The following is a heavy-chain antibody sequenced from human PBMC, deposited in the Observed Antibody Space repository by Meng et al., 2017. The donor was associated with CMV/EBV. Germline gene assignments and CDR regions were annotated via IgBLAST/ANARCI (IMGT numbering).Heavy chain of an antibody. V-gene: IGHV3-7*01. CDR2: IKQDGSEK. CDR1: GFTFSSYS. Sequence: GGSLRLSCAASGFTFSSYSMNWVRQAPGKGLEWVANIKQDGSEKYYVDSVKGRFTNSRDNAKNSLYLQMNSLRAEDTAVYYCARERGRMIVVARGFDAFDIWGQGTMVTVSS. CDR3: ARERGRMIVVARGFDAFDI. D-gene: IGHD3-22*01. J-gene: IGHJ3*02.